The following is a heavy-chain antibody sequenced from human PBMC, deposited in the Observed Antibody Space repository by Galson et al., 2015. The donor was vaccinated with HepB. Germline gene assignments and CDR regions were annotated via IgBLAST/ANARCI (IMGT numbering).Heavy chain of an antibody. V-gene: IGHV3-9*01. J-gene: IGHJ4*02. Sequence: SLRLSCAASGFTFDDYAMHWVRQAPGKGLEWVSGISWNSGSVVYADSVRGRYTISRDNSKNTLYLQMNSLRAEDTAVYYCAALSDSSSSKPRDYWGQGTLVTVSS. CDR3: AALSDSSSSKPRDY. CDR2: ISWNSGSV. CDR1: GFTFDDYA. D-gene: IGHD6-6*01.